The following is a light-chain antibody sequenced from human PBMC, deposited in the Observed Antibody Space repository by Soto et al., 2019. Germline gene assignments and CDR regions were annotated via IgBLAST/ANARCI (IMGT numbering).Light chain of an antibody. Sequence: VLTQSPATLSLSRAARATLSCRASQSVTGFLGWYQQRPGQAPRLLIYDASNRATGIPGRFSGSGSGTDFTLTISSLEPEDFAVYYCQQRSNWPSFTFGPGTKVDIK. CDR2: DAS. CDR3: QQRSNWPSFT. J-gene: IGKJ3*01. CDR1: QSVTGF. V-gene: IGKV3-11*01.